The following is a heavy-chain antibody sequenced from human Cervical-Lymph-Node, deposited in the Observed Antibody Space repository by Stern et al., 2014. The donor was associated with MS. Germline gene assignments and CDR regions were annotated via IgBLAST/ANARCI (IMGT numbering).Heavy chain of an antibody. Sequence: DQLVESGAEVKKPGASVKVSCKASGYTFTGYYMHWVRKAPGQGLEWMGRINLNRGGTIYAQKFQGRVTMTRDTSISTAYMELSRLRSDDTAVYYCARVHQWEPNWFDPWGQGTLVTVSS. CDR3: ARVHQWEPNWFDP. CDR2: INLNRGGT. J-gene: IGHJ5*02. V-gene: IGHV1-2*06. CDR1: GYTFTGYY. D-gene: IGHD1-26*01.